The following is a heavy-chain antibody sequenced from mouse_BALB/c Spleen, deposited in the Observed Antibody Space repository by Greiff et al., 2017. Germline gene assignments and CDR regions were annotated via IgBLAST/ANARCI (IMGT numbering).Heavy chain of an antibody. V-gene: IGHV1-14*01. J-gene: IGHJ3*01. CDR1: GYTFTSYV. CDR3: ARAFYYDYGRLAY. CDR2: INPYNDGT. D-gene: IGHD2-4*01. Sequence: VQLKQSGPELVKPGASVKMSCKASGYTFTSYVMHWVKQKPGQGLEWIGYINPYNDGTKYNEKFKGKATLTSDKSSSTAYMELSSLTSEDSAVYDWARAFYYDYGRLAYWGQGTLVTVSA.